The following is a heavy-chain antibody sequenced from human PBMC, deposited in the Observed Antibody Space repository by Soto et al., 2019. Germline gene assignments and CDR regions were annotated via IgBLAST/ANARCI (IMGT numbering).Heavy chain of an antibody. V-gene: IGHV5-51*01. CDR2: IYPGDSDT. J-gene: IGHJ6*02. CDR3: ARSATGMAQYYYGMDV. Sequence: ESLKISCKGSGYSFTSYWIGWVRQMPGKGLEWMGIIYPGDSDTRYSPSFKSQVTISADKSISTAYLQWSSLKTSDTAMYYCARSATGMAQYYYGMDVWGQGTTVTVSS. CDR1: GYSFTSYW. D-gene: IGHD1-1*01.